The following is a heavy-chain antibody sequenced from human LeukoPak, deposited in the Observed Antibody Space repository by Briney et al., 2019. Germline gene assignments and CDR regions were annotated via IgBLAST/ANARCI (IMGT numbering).Heavy chain of an antibody. Sequence: SETLSLTCTVSGGSISNYYWSWIRQPPGKGLEWIGYIYYTGSTNYNPSLRSRVTISVDTSKNQFSLKLSSVTAADTAVYYCARSGVVIETYNWFDPWGQGTLVTVSS. J-gene: IGHJ5*02. CDR3: ARSGVVIETYNWFDP. CDR2: IYYTGST. D-gene: IGHD3-16*02. V-gene: IGHV4-59*12. CDR1: GGSISNYY.